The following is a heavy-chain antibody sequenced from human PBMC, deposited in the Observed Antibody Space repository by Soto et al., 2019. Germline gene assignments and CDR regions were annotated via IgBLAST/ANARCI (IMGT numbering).Heavy chain of an antibody. D-gene: IGHD3-10*01. V-gene: IGHV4-39*01. Sequence: SETLSLTCTVSGGSISSSSYYWGWIRQPPGKGLEWIGSIYYSGSTYYNPSLKSRVTISVDTSKNQFSLKLSSVTAADTAVYYCARKDMVRGVGLDYWGQGTLVTVSS. CDR3: ARKDMVRGVGLDY. CDR1: GGSISSSSYY. J-gene: IGHJ4*02. CDR2: IYYSGST.